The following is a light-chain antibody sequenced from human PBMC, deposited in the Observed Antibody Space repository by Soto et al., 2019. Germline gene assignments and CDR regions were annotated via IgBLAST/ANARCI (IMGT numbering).Light chain of an antibody. CDR2: DAS. V-gene: IGKV1-33*01. J-gene: IGKJ3*01. Sequence: DIQMTQSPSPLSASVGDRVTITCQASQDSSTNLNWYQQKPGKAPKLLIQDASNLEPGVPSRFSGSGSGTDFTFTISSLLPEDFATYYCQQYDNLSITFGPGTKVDIK. CDR3: QQYDNLSIT. CDR1: QDSSTN.